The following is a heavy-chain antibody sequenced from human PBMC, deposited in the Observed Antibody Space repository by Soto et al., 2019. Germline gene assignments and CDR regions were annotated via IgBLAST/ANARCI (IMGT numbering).Heavy chain of an antibody. V-gene: IGHV3-7*01. CDR1: GFTFSSYW. D-gene: IGHD4-17*01. Sequence: EVQLVESGGGLVQPGGSLRLSCAASGFTFSSYWMSWVRQAPGKGLEWVANIKQEGSEKYYVDSVKGRFTISRDNAKNSLYLQMNSLRAEDTAVYYCASSLYGDYDDYWGQGTLVTVSS. CDR3: ASSLYGDYDDY. CDR2: IKQEGSEK. J-gene: IGHJ4*02.